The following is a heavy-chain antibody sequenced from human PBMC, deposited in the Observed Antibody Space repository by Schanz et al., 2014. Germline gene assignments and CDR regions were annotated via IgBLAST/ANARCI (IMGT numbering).Heavy chain of an antibody. CDR2: ISPYNGNT. Sequence: QVQLVQSGAEVRKPGASVKVSCKASGYTFISYGISWVRQAPGQGLEWMGWISPYNGNTNYAQKLQGRVTMTADTSTSTAYMDLRSLRSDDTAVYYCAREADSSGYYPFDYWGHGTLVTVSS. CDR1: GYTFISYG. V-gene: IGHV1-18*01. CDR3: AREADSSGYYPFDY. D-gene: IGHD3-22*01. J-gene: IGHJ4*01.